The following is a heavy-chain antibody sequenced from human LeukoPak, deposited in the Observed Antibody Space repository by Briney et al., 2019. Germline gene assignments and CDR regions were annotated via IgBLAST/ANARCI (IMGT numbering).Heavy chain of an antibody. CDR3: ARLTSVDTPLYY. D-gene: IGHD5-18*01. Sequence: SETLSLTCTVSGGSISSYYWGWIRQPPGKGLEWIGSIYYSGSTYYNPSLKSRVTISVDTSKNQFSLKLSSVTAADTAVYYCARLTSVDTPLYYWGQGTLVTVSS. V-gene: IGHV4-39*07. CDR1: GGSISSYY. J-gene: IGHJ4*02. CDR2: IYYSGST.